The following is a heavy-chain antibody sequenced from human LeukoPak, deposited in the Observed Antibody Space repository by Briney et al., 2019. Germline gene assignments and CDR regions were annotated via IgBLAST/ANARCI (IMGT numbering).Heavy chain of an antibody. CDR2: IYYSGST. Sequence: SETLSLTCAVSGGSISSGGYSWSWIRQPPGKGLEWIGYIYYSGSTYYNPSLKSRVTISVDTSKNQFSLKLSSVTAADTAVYYCARGAYGDYFLPALDYWGQGTLVTVSS. CDR1: GGSISSGGYS. CDR3: ARGAYGDYFLPALDY. J-gene: IGHJ4*02. V-gene: IGHV4-30-4*07. D-gene: IGHD4-17*01.